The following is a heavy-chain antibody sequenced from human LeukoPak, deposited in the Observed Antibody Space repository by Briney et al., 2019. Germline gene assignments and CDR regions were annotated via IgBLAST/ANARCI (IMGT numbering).Heavy chain of an antibody. J-gene: IGHJ5*02. D-gene: IGHD2-2*02. CDR1: GGSFSGYY. CDR3: ARIQLGYCSSTSCYNLPGVRFDP. V-gene: IGHV4-34*01. Sequence: SETLSLTSAVYGGSFSGYYWSWIRQPPGKGLEWIGEINHSGSTNYNPSLKSRVTMSVDTSKNQFSLKLSSVTAADTAVYYCARIQLGYCSSTSCYNLPGVRFDPWGQGTLVAVSS. CDR2: INHSGST.